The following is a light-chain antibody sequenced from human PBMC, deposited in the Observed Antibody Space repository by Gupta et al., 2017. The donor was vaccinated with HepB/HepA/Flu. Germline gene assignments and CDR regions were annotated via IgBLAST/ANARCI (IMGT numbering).Light chain of an antibody. CDR1: ANIRQK. CDR2: EAS. V-gene: IGKV3-15*01. J-gene: IGKJ1*01. Sequence: TQSPAPVSLSPGETLILPCRASANIRQKLAWYQQKGGQAPRLLIHEASIRATGVPPRFSGSGSQTEFTLTITSLQPEDFGIYYCHQYYHWQPVVTFGRGTRVEVK. CDR3: HQYYHWQPVVT.